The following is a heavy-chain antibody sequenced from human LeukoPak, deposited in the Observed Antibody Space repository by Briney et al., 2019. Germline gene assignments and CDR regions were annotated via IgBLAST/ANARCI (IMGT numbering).Heavy chain of an antibody. Sequence: SETLSLTCTVSGGSVSSSSYSWGWIRQPPGKGLEWIGRVYYSGNTYYNPSLKSRVTISRDTSKNQFSLKLSYVSAADTAVYYCASFPLGYCSGGSCYSKGYFDYWGQGTLVTVSS. D-gene: IGHD2-15*01. V-gene: IGHV4-39*01. CDR1: GGSVSSSSYS. CDR3: ASFPLGYCSGGSCYSKGYFDY. J-gene: IGHJ4*02. CDR2: VYYSGNT.